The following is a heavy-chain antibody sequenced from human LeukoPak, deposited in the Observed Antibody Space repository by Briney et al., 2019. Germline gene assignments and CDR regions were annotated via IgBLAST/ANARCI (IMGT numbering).Heavy chain of an antibody. CDR3: ARDLFGSSGY. J-gene: IGHJ4*02. CDR1: GFTFSSYT. CDR2: ISTSSSYI. V-gene: IGHV3-21*04. D-gene: IGHD3-22*01. Sequence: PGGSLRLSCAASGFTFSSYTMNWVRQAPGKGLEWVSFISTSSSYIYYADSVKGRFTISRDNAKNSLYLQMNSLRAEDTAVYYCARDLFGSSGYWGQGTLVTVSS.